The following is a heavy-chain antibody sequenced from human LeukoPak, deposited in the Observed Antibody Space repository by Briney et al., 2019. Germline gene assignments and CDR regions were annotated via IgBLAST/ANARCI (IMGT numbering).Heavy chain of an antibody. CDR3: AKTLDSSGYYSYEKVQYFDY. CDR2: ISGSGGST. CDR1: GFTFDDYG. V-gene: IGHV3-23*01. D-gene: IGHD3-22*01. Sequence: GGSLRLSCAASGFTFDDYGMSWVRQAPGKGLEWVSAISGSGGSTYYADSVKGRFTISRDNSKNTLYLQMNSLRAEDTAVYYCAKTLDSSGYYSYEKVQYFDYWGQGTLVTVSS. J-gene: IGHJ4*02.